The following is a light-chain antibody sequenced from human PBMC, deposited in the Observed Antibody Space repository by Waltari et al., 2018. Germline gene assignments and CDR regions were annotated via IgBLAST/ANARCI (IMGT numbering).Light chain of an antibody. Sequence: DIQMTQSPSSLSASVGDRVTFTCQASQDISNNLSWFQQKPGRAPKLLIYDGTTLETGVPSRFSGSASGPQFTLTVDGLQPEDVATYYCQQYDNMPLTFGGGTRVDVK. J-gene: IGKJ4*01. CDR2: DGT. V-gene: IGKV1-33*01. CDR1: QDISNN. CDR3: QQYDNMPLT.